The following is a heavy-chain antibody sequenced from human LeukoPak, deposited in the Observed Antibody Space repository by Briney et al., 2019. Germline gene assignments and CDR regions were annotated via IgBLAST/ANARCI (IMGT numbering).Heavy chain of an antibody. CDR2: IYYSGST. J-gene: IGHJ6*03. Sequence: SETLSLTCTVSGGSISSYYWSWIRQPPGKGLEWIGYIYYSGSTNYNPSLKSRVTISVDTSKNQFSLKLSSVTAADTAVYYCARVGVGKVDMDVWGKGTTVTVSS. CDR1: GGSISSYY. V-gene: IGHV4-59*01. D-gene: IGHD2-15*01. CDR3: ARVGVGKVDMDV.